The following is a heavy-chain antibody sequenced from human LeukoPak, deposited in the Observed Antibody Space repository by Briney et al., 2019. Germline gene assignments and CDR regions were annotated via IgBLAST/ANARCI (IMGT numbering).Heavy chain of an antibody. D-gene: IGHD5-18*01. CDR2: ISSSGSTI. V-gene: IGHV3-48*04. CDR3: ARGIQLWLQGAFDI. Sequence: QPGRSLRLSCAASGFTFSSYGMNWVRQAPGKGLEWVSYISSSGSTIYYADSVKGRFTISRDNAKNSLYLQMNSLRAEDTAVYYYARGIQLWLQGAFDIWGQGTMVTVSS. CDR1: GFTFSSYG. J-gene: IGHJ3*02.